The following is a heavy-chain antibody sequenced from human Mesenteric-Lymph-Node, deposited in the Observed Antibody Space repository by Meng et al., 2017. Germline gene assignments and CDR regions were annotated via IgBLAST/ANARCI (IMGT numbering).Heavy chain of an antibody. D-gene: IGHD5-18*01. CDR1: GFTFSSYA. CDR2: ISYDGSNK. J-gene: IGHJ6*02. Sequence: GGSLRLSCAASGFTFSSYAMHWVRQAPGKGLEWVAVISYDGSNKYYADSVRGRFTISRDNSKNTLYLQMNSLRAEDTAVYYCARDRVDTAWTGDYYYGMDVWGQGTTVTVSS. CDR3: ARDRVDTAWTGDYYYGMDV. V-gene: IGHV3-30*04.